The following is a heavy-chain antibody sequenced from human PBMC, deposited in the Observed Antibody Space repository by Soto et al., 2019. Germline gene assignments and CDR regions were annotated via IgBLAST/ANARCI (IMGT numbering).Heavy chain of an antibody. J-gene: IGHJ4*02. CDR2: IIPIFGTA. CDR3: ARETGWGVYCSSTSCSPFDY. V-gene: IGHV1-69*06. CDR1: GGTFSSYA. D-gene: IGHD2-2*01. Sequence: ASVKVSCKASGGTFSSYAISWVRQAPGQGLEWMGGIIPIFGTANYAQKFQGRVTITADKSTSTAYMELSSLRSEDTAVYYCARETGWGVYCSSTSCSPFDYWGQGTLVTVSS.